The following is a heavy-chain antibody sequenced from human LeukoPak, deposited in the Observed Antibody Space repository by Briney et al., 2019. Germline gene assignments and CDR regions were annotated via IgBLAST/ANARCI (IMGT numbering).Heavy chain of an antibody. CDR3: SKDFVSSGYFRATTRDY. V-gene: IGHV3-23*01. J-gene: IGHJ4*02. CDR1: GFTFSSYA. D-gene: IGHD3-22*01. CDR2: ISGSGGST. Sequence: GGSLRLSCAASGFTFSSYAMSWVRQAPGKGLEGVSAISGSGGSTYYADSVKGRFTISRDNSKNTLYLQMNSLRAEDTAVYYCSKDFVSSGYFRATTRDYWGQGTLVTVSS.